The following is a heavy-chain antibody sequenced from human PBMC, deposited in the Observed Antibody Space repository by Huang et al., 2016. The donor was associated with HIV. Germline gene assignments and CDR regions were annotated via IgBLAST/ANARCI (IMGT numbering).Heavy chain of an antibody. CDR1: GYDFGSYG. CDR2: IGSDSRET. D-gene: IGHD3-22*01. Sequence: QVQLVQSGGEVKQPGASVRVSCKASGYDFGSYGMSWVRQAPGQGLEWLGWIGSDSRETRTAQKFEGRVTMTTDRSATTTYMELRSLRDDDTAVYYWARDTYYTDIWKRNDASFLWGQGTMITVYS. CDR3: ARDTYYTDIWKRNDASFL. V-gene: IGHV1-18*01. J-gene: IGHJ3*01.